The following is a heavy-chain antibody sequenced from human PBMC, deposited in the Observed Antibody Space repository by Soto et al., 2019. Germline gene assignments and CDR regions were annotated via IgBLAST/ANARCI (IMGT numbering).Heavy chain of an antibody. CDR1: GFSFSSYA. J-gene: IGHJ4*02. CDR3: AKGSIEYSASVDY. V-gene: IGHV3-23*01. Sequence: EVQLLESGGGLIQPGGSLRLSCSASGFSFSSYAMMWVRQAPGKGLEWVSVISGRGGSSYFADSAKGRFTISRDNSKNMLYLEMNSLRAEDTAIYFCAKGSIEYSASVDYWGQGTPVIVSS. CDR2: ISGRGGSS. D-gene: IGHD1-26*01.